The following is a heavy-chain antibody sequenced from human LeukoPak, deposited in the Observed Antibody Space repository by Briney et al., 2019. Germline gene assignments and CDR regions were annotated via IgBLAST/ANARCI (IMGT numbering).Heavy chain of an antibody. D-gene: IGHD3-22*01. CDR3: ASSQYYYDRRRSQKAFNY. J-gene: IGHJ4*02. CDR2: IYYSGST. V-gene: IGHV4-31*03. Sequence: SETLSLTCTVSGGSISSSGYYWGWIRQHPGKGLEWIGYIYYSGSTYYNPSLKSRVTISVDASKNQFSLKLSSVTAADTAVYYCASSQYYYDRRRSQKAFNYWRQGTLVTVSS. CDR1: GGSISSSGYY.